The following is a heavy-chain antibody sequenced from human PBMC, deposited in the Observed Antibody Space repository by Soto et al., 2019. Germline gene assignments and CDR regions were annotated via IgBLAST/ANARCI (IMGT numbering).Heavy chain of an antibody. D-gene: IGHD7-27*01. CDR1: GYTFTGYY. CDR3: ARLQMGMFTSSLFVY. Sequence: ASVKVSCKASGYTFTGYYMHWVRQAPGQGLEWMGWINPNSGGTNYAQKFQGWVTMTRDTSTSTAYMELRSLRSDDTAVYYCARLQMGMFTSSLFVYWGQGTLVTVSS. V-gene: IGHV1-2*04. CDR2: INPNSGGT. J-gene: IGHJ4*02.